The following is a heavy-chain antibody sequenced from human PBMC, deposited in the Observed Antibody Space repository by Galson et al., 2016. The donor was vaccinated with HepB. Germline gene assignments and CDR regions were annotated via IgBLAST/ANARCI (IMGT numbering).Heavy chain of an antibody. CDR1: GYTFTTTG. V-gene: IGHV1-18*04. Sequence: SVKVSCKASGYTFTTTGTSWVRQAPGQGLEWVAWISAHNGDTNSAQKFQGRVTLTTDTSTRTAYMELRSLTSHDTAVYYCARDRDRSLDYWGQGTLVTVSS. CDR3: ARDRDRSLDY. D-gene: IGHD5-24*01. J-gene: IGHJ4*02. CDR2: ISAHNGDT.